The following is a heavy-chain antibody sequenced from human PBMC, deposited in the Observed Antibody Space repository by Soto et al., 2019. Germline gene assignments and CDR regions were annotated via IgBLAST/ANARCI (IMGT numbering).Heavy chain of an antibody. D-gene: IGHD6-13*01. CDR2: ISAYNGNT. V-gene: IGHV1-18*01. J-gene: IGHJ5*02. CDR3: ASDDRGGSWSWFDP. CDR1: GYTFTSYG. Sequence: QVQLVQSGAEVKKPGASVKVSCKASGYTFTSYGITWVRQVPGQGFEWMGWISAYNGNTKYTQKFQDRVNMSTDTATTTAYMELRSLTSDDTDVYDGASDDRGGSWSWFDPWGQGSLVTVSS.